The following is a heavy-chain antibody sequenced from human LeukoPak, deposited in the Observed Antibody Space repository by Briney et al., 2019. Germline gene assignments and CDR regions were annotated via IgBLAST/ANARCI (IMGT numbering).Heavy chain of an antibody. CDR3: ANFLTGFGTDY. D-gene: IGHD3-9*01. V-gene: IGHV3-23*01. CDR2: ISGSGGST. Sequence: GGSLRLSCAASGFTFSGYAMSWVRQAPGKGPEWVSAISGSGGSTYYADSVKGRFTISRDNSKNTLYLQMNSLRAEDTAVYYCANFLTGFGTDYWGQGTLVTVSS. J-gene: IGHJ4*02. CDR1: GFTFSGYA.